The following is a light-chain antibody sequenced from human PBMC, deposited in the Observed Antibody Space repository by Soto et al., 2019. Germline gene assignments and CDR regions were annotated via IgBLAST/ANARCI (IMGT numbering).Light chain of an antibody. CDR3: KPYGDSQIT. V-gene: IGKV3-20*01. CDR1: QSVGSR. Sequence: TQGPRSLPLSPVALATFSCRASQSVGSRVAWYQQKTGQSPRLIIADASLRASGIPVRFSGSGSETDFTLKIRRMQPEDLAVYYCKPYGDSQITLGNG. J-gene: IGKJ5*01. CDR2: DAS.